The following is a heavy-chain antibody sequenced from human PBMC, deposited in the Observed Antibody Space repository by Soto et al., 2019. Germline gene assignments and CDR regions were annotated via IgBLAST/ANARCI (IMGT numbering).Heavy chain of an antibody. D-gene: IGHD6-6*01. CDR2: IYHSGST. CDR1: GGSISSGNW. CDR3: AKCITALGPIDY. J-gene: IGHJ4*02. Sequence: QVQLQESGPGLVKPSGTLSLTCAVSGGSISSGNWWSWVRQPPGKGLEWIGEIYHSGSTNYNPSLKSRVTISLDKSKYQCSLKLSSVTAADTAVYYCAKCITALGPIDYWGQGTLVTVSS. V-gene: IGHV4-4*02.